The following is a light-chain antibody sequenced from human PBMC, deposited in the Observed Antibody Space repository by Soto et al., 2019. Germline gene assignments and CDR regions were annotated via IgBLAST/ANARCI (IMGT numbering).Light chain of an antibody. J-gene: IGKJ1*01. CDR3: QQYGSSPWT. CDR1: QIVSSSY. V-gene: IGKV3-20*01. Sequence: IVFTKSPGALSLSPGERATLSCRASQIVSSSYSAWYQQKPGQAPRLLIYGASSRATGIPDRFSGSGSGTDFTLTISRLEPEDFAVYYCQQYGSSPWTFGQGTKVDI. CDR2: GAS.